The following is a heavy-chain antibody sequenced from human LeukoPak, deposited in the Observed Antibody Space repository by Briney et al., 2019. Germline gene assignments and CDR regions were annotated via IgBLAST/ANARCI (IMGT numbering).Heavy chain of an antibody. CDR2: IKSKGDGGTT. CDR3: TATLTPSDAFDI. D-gene: IGHD4-23*01. J-gene: IGHJ3*02. Sequence: GGSLRLSCAASGFTFSNAWMSWVRQSPGRGLEWVGRIKSKGDGGTTKYTAPVKGRFTISRDDSKNTLYLQMNSLKTEDTAVYYCTATLTPSDAFDIWGQGTLVTVSS. CDR1: GFTFSNAW. V-gene: IGHV3-15*01.